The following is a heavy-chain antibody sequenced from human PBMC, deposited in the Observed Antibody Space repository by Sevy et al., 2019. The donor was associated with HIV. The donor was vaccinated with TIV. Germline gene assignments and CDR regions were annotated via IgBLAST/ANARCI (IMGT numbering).Heavy chain of an antibody. CDR1: GFTFSSYG. CDR2: IWNDGSNK. D-gene: IGHD3-10*02. CDR3: ARDVRGEGIRPGDLDY. J-gene: IGHJ4*03. V-gene: IGHV3-33*01. Sequence: GGSLRLSCAASGFTFSSYGMQWVRQAPGKGLEWVAVIWNDGSNKYYADSVKGRFTTSRDNSSNTLYLQMNSLRAEDTAVYYCARDVRGEGIRPGDLDYWGHGTLVTVSS.